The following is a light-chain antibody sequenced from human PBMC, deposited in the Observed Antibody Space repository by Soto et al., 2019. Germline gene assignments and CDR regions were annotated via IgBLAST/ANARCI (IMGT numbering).Light chain of an antibody. J-gene: IGKJ2*01. V-gene: IGKV3-20*01. CDR1: QSVTSSN. CDR3: QPYGASQYT. Sequence: IVLTQSPGTLSLSPGETAILSCRASQSVTSSNLAWYQQRPGQAPRLLIYGASNRATGIAERFSGSGSGADFRLTISRLEPEDFAVYYCQPYGASQYTFGQGTKLELK. CDR2: GAS.